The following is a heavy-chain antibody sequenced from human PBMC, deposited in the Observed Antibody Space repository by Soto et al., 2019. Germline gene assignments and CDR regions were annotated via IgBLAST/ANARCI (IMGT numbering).Heavy chain of an antibody. Sequence: QVQLQESGPGLVKPSETLSLTCTVSGGSISSYYWSWIRQPPGKGLEWLGYIYYSGSTNYNPSLKGRVIISVDTSKNQCSLKLSSVTAADTAVYYCARVWGGAFDIWGQGTMVTVSS. CDR1: GGSISSYY. V-gene: IGHV4-59*01. CDR2: IYYSGST. J-gene: IGHJ3*02. D-gene: IGHD3-10*01. CDR3: ARVWGGAFDI.